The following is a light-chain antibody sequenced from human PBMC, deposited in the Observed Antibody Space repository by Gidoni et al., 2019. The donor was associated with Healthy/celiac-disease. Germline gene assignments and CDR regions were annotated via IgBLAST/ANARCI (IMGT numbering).Light chain of an antibody. Sequence: SYELTQPPPVSVSPGQTASITCSGDKLGDKYACWDQQKAGQSPVLVIYKDSKRTSGIPERFSGSNSGNTATLTISGTQAMDEADYYCQAWDSSTGVVFGGGTKLTVL. CDR2: KDS. V-gene: IGLV3-1*01. CDR3: QAWDSSTGVV. J-gene: IGLJ2*01. CDR1: KLGDKY.